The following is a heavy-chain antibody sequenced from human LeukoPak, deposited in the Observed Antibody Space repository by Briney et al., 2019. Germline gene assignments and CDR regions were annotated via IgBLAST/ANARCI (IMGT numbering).Heavy chain of an antibody. J-gene: IGHJ2*01. D-gene: IGHD6-19*01. CDR2: INHSGST. CDR3: ARSIAVAVIYWYFDL. Sequence: SETLSLTCAVYGGSFSGYYWSWIRQPPGKGLEWIGEINHSGSTNYNPSLKSRVTISVDTSKNQFSLKLSSVTAADTAVYYCARSIAVAVIYWYFDLWGRGTLVTVSS. V-gene: IGHV4-34*01. CDR1: GGSFSGYY.